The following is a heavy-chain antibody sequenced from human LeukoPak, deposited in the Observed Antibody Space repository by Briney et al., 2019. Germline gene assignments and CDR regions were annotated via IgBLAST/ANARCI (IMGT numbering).Heavy chain of an antibody. CDR2: ISGSGGST. CDR1: GFTFSSYG. J-gene: IGHJ5*02. Sequence: GGSLRLSCAASGFTFSSYGMHWVRQAPGKGLEWVSAISGSGGSTYYADSVKGRFTISRDNSKNTLYLQMNSLRAEDTAVYYCAKGSSSWYTYNWFDPWGQGTLVTVSS. V-gene: IGHV3-23*01. D-gene: IGHD6-13*01. CDR3: AKGSSSWYTYNWFDP.